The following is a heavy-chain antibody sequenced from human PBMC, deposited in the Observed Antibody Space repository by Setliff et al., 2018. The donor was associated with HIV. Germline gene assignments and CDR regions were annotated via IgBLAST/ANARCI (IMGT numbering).Heavy chain of an antibody. V-gene: IGHV4-39*07. CDR2: INHSGST. CDR1: GDSISSGGHY. D-gene: IGHD3-10*01. CDR3: ARSWGSGSYPY. J-gene: IGHJ4*02. Sequence: SETLSLTCSVSGDSISSGGHYWSWIRQPPGKGLEWIGEINHSGSTSYNPSLKSRVTISVDTSKNQFSLKLTSVTAADTAVYYCARSWGSGSYPYWGQGTLVTVSS.